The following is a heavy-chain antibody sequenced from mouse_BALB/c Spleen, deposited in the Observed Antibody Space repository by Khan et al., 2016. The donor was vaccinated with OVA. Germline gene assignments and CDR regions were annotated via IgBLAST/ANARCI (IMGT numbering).Heavy chain of an antibody. Sequence: EVKLEESGGGLVQPGGSMKLSCVASGFTFSNFWMNWVRQSPEKGLEWIAEIRLKSNNYATHYAESVKGRFTISRDDSKSSVYLHMNNLRAEDTGSYYCTRPGGYYAWFAYWGQGTLVTVSA. D-gene: IGHD2-3*01. J-gene: IGHJ3*01. V-gene: IGHV6-6*02. CDR3: TRPGGYYAWFAY. CDR2: IRLKSNNYAT. CDR1: GFTFSNFW.